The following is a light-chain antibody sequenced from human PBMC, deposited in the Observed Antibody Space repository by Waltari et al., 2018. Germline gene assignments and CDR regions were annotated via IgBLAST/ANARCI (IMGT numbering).Light chain of an antibody. CDR2: YRSDADR. CDR1: SGINVGTYR. CDR3: MIYYSSAWV. V-gene: IGLV5-45*02. Sequence: QAVLTQPSSLSASPGASASLTCTLRSGINVGTYRIYWYQQKPGSPPHYLLRYRSDADRHQGSGVPMRLSGSKDASANAGILLISGLQSEDEADYYCMIYYSSAWVFGGGTKLTVL. J-gene: IGLJ3*02.